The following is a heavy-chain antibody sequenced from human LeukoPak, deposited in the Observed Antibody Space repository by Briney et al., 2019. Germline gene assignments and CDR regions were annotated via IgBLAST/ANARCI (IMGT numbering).Heavy chain of an antibody. D-gene: IGHD1-26*01. V-gene: IGHV1-24*01. CDR2: FDPEDGET. CDR1: GYTLTELS. CDR3: ATGWVGATSFDY. Sequence: ASVKVSCKVSGYTLTELSMHWVRQAPGKGLEWMGGFDPEDGETIYAQKFQGRVTMTEDTSTDTAYMELSSLRSEDTAVYYCATGWVGATSFDYWGQGTLVTVSS. J-gene: IGHJ4*02.